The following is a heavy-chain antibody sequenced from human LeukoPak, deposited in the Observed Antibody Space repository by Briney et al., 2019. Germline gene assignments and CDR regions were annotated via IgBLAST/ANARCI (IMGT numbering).Heavy chain of an antibody. V-gene: IGHV3-30*02. CDR2: IRYDGSNK. D-gene: IGHD3-16*01. J-gene: IGHJ6*03. CDR3: AKGLRTGVGPYRGYHYYMDV. CDR1: GFTFSSYG. Sequence: PGGSLRLSCAAPGFTFSSYGMHWVRQAPGKGLEWVAFIRYDGSNKYYADSVNGRFTVSRDNSYNTVSLQMNSLRDEDTGVYYCAKGLRTGVGPYRGYHYYMDVWGRGATVTVSS.